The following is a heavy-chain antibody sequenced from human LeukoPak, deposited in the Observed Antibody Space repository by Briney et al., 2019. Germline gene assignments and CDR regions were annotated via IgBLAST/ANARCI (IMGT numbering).Heavy chain of an antibody. CDR1: GFTFSSYG. CDR3: ASWGSVYFTLTT. D-gene: IGHD3/OR15-3a*01. V-gene: IGHV3-33*01. J-gene: IGHJ5*02. Sequence: EGSLRLSCAASGFTFSSYGMNWVRQAPGKGLEWVAIIWYDGSNKYYADSVKGRFTISRDNSKNTLYLQMNSLRAEDTAVYYCASWGSVYFTLTTWGREPL. CDR2: IWYDGSNK.